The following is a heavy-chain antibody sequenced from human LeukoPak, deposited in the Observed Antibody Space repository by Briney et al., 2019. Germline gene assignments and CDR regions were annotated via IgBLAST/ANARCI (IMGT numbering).Heavy chain of an antibody. CDR3: AITRGYDFWSGYSD. J-gene: IGHJ4*02. Sequence: GGSLRLSCAASGFTFSSYAMHWVRQAPGKGLEWVAVISYDGSNKYYADSVKGRFTISRDNSKNTLYLQMNSLRAEDTAVYYCAITRGYDFWSGYSDWGQGTLVTVSS. CDR1: GFTFSSYA. D-gene: IGHD3-3*01. V-gene: IGHV3-30-3*01. CDR2: ISYDGSNK.